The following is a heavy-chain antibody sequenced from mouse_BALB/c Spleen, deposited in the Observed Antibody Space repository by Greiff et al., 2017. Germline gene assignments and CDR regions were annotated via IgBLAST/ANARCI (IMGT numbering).Heavy chain of an antibody. CDR2: ISSGGSYT. J-gene: IGHJ3*01. Sequence: EVQGVESGGGLVKPGGSLKLSCAASGFTFSSYAMSWVRQYPEKRLEWVAEISSGGSYTYYPDTLTGRFTISRDTAKNTLYMEMSSLRSEDTAMYYCARGGYYEGLFDYWGQGTLVTVSA. CDR1: GFTFSSYA. D-gene: IGHD2-3*01. CDR3: ARGGYYEGLFDY. V-gene: IGHV5-9-4*01.